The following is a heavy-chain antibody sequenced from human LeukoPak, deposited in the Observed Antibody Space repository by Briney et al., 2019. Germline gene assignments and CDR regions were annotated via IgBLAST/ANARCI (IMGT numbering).Heavy chain of an antibody. CDR3: ARDLGVIGWYFDY. D-gene: IGHD3-16*02. Sequence: SETLSLTCTVSGGSISTYYWNWIRQPAGKGLEWIGRIYTSGSTNYNPSLKSRVTISVDTSKNQFSLKLSSVTAADTAVYYCARDLGVIGWYFDYWGQGTLVTVSS. CDR2: IYTSGST. CDR1: GGSISTYY. V-gene: IGHV4-4*07. J-gene: IGHJ4*02.